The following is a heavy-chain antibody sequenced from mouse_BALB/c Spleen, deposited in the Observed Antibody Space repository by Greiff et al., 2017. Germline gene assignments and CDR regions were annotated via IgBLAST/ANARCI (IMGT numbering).Heavy chain of an antibody. J-gene: IGHJ3*01. CDR1: GFSLTSYG. V-gene: IGHV2-9*02. CDR2: IWAGGST. Sequence: QVQLKESGPGLVAPSQSLSITCTVSGFSLTSYGVHWVRQPPGKGLEWLGVIWAGGSTNYNSALMSRLSISKDNSKSQVFLKMNSLQTDDTAMYYCARDRDYYGSSPWFAYWGQGTLVTVSA. D-gene: IGHD1-1*01. CDR3: ARDRDYYGSSPWFAY.